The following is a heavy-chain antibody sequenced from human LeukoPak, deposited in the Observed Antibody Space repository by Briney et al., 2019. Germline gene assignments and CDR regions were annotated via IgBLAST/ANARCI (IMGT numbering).Heavy chain of an antibody. D-gene: IGHD6-13*01. CDR2: VNPNSGGT. J-gene: IGHJ3*02. Sequence: GASVKVSCEASGYTFTGYYMHWVRQAPGQGLEWMGRVNPNSGGTNYAQKFQGRVTMTRDTSISTAYMELSRLRSDDTAVYYCARVKGTAAAGNFAFDIWGQGTMVTVSS. CDR3: ARVKGTAAAGNFAFDI. V-gene: IGHV1-2*06. CDR1: GYTFTGYY.